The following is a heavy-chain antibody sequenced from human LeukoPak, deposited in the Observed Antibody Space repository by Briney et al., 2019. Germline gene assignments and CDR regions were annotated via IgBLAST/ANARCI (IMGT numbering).Heavy chain of an antibody. V-gene: IGHV4-38-2*02. CDR2: INHSGST. CDR1: GYSISSGYY. J-gene: IGHJ4*02. Sequence: SETLSLTCTVSGYSISSGYYWGWIRQPPGKGLEWIGEINHSGSTNYNPSLKSRVTISVDTSKNQFSLKLSSVTAADTAVYYCARRKLWLRMYYFDYWGQGTLVTVSS. D-gene: IGHD5-18*01. CDR3: ARRKLWLRMYYFDY.